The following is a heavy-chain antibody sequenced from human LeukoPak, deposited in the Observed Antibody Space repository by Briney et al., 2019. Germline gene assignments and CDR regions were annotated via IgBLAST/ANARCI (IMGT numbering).Heavy chain of an antibody. J-gene: IGHJ4*02. D-gene: IGHD2-15*01. CDR1: GGSISISSHD. V-gene: IGHV4-39*01. CDR2: IYYNACT. Sequence: SETLSLTCTVSGGSISISSHDWGWLRQPPGKGREWIGSIYYNACTSYNTSRKDRLTISVDTSKNQFSLKLRSVNGADTAVYYCARHESIVVVVAARGFDSWGQGTLVTVSS. CDR3: ARHESIVVVVAARGFDS.